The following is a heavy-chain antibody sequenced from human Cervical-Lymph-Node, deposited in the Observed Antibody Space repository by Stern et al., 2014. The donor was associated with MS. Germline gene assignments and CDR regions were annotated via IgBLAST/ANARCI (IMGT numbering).Heavy chain of an antibody. D-gene: IGHD2-21*01. CDR3: ARESGDGDY. CDR1: GGSISSGSYY. V-gene: IGHV4-61*02. CDR2: IYTSGST. Sequence: VQLVESGPGLVKPSQTLSLTCTVSGGSISSGSYYWSWIRQPAGKGLECIGRIYTSGSTNYNPSLRSRVTISVNPSRNRSPLKLSSVPAADTAVYYCARESGDGDYWGQGTLVTVSS. J-gene: IGHJ4*02.